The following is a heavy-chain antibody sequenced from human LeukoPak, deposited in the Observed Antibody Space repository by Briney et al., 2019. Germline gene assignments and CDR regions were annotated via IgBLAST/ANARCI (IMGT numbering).Heavy chain of an antibody. CDR1: GFTFSSYA. V-gene: IGHV3-30-3*01. D-gene: IGHD2-2*01. CDR3: ARAQAVFCSSTSCYGHYFDY. J-gene: IGHJ4*02. Sequence: GGSLRLSCAASGFTFSSYAMHWVRQAPGKGLEWVAVVSFHGVNKYYADSVKGRFTISGDNSKNTLYLQMNSLRAEDTAVYYCARAQAVFCSSTSCYGHYFDYWGQGTLVTVSS. CDR2: VSFHGVNK.